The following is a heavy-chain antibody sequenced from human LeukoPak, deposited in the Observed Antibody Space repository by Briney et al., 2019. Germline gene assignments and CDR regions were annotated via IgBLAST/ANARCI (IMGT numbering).Heavy chain of an antibody. CDR3: ARAYGSGSSNYYYYMDV. D-gene: IGHD3-10*01. J-gene: IGHJ6*03. CDR2: INPNSGGT. V-gene: IGHV1-2*02. Sequence: ASVKVSCKASGYTFTRYAVNWVRQAPGQGLEWMGWINPNSGGTNYAQKFHGRVTMTRDTSISTAYMELSRLRSDDTAVYYCARAYGSGSSNYYYYMDVWGKGTTVTISS. CDR1: GYTFTRYA.